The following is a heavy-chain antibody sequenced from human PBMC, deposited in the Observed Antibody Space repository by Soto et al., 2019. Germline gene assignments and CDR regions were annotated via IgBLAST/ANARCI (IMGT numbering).Heavy chain of an antibody. Sequence: QVQLVQSGAEVKKPESSVRVSCKASGGTFNSYAITWVRQAPGQGLEWMGGTIPMFGTTNYAEKFQGRVTISADECTDTAYMELTSLRAEDTAVYYCTRCGIRYHSIGYYLGIDGMDVWGQGTTVIVSS. D-gene: IGHD3-22*01. CDR2: TIPMFGTT. V-gene: IGHV1-69*12. CDR3: TRCGIRYHSIGYYLGIDGMDV. CDR1: GGTFNSYA. J-gene: IGHJ6*02.